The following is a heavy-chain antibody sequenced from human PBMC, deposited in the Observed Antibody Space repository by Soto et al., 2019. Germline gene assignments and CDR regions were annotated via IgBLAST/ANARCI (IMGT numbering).Heavy chain of an antibody. Sequence: QVQLQESGPGLVRPSETLSLTCTVSGGSINSYFWSWIRQSPGKGLEWIGHIYYSGSTSYSPSLKSRVSISVDTSKNQLSLEVHSVTAADTAVYYCARAGTNMVQFDYWGQGTLVTVSS. CDR3: ARAGTNMVQFDY. J-gene: IGHJ4*02. V-gene: IGHV4-59*01. D-gene: IGHD3-10*01. CDR2: IYYSGST. CDR1: GGSINSYF.